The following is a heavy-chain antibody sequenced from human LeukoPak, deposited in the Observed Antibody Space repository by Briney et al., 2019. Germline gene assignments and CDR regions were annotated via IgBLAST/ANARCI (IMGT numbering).Heavy chain of an antibody. Sequence: ASVKVSCKASGGTFSSYAISWVRQAPGQGLEWMGGIIPTFGTANYAQKFQGRVTITADESTSTAYMELSRLRSDDTAVYYCARRRYSYGGFDYWGQGTLVTVSS. CDR2: IIPTFGTA. V-gene: IGHV1-69*13. CDR1: GGTFSSYA. D-gene: IGHD5-18*01. J-gene: IGHJ4*02. CDR3: ARRRYSYGGFDY.